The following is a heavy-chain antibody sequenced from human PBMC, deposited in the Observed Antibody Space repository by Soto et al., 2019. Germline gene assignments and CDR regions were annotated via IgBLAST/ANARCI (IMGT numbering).Heavy chain of an antibody. D-gene: IGHD3-22*01. CDR3: AGGYYYDSSGYYSYAFDS. CDR2: IYYSGST. J-gene: IGHJ3*02. Sequence: SETLSLTCAVYGGSFNDYFWSWIRQPPGKGLEWIGSIYYSGSTYYNPSLKSRVTISVDTSKNQFSLKLSSVTAADTAVYYCAGGYYYDSSGYYSYAFDSWGQGTMVTVSS. CDR1: GGSFNDYF. V-gene: IGHV4-34*01.